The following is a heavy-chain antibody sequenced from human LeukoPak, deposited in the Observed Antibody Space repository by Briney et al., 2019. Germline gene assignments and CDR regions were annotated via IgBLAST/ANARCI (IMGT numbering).Heavy chain of an antibody. D-gene: IGHD6-13*01. J-gene: IGHJ4*02. CDR3: ASGGPAAGRFDY. V-gene: IGHV3-30*14. Sequence: GGSLRLSCAASGFTFSSYAMHWVRQAPGKGLEWVAVISYDGSNKYYADSVKGRFTISRDNSKNTLYLQMNSLRAEDTAVYYCASGGPAAGRFDYWGQGTLVTVSS. CDR1: GFTFSSYA. CDR2: ISYDGSNK.